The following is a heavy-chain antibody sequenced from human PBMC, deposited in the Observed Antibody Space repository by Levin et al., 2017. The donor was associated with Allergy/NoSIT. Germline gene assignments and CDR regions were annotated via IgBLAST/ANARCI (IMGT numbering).Heavy chain of an antibody. Sequence: GGSLRLSCAASGFTFSSYAMSWVRQAPGKGLEWVSAISGSGGSTYYADSVKGRFTISRDNSKNTLYLQMNSLRAEDTAVYYCATEIYCSSTSCSEPPTGGDYWGQGTLVTVSS. J-gene: IGHJ4*02. D-gene: IGHD2-2*01. CDR2: ISGSGGST. V-gene: IGHV3-23*01. CDR3: ATEIYCSSTSCSEPPTGGDY. CDR1: GFTFSSYA.